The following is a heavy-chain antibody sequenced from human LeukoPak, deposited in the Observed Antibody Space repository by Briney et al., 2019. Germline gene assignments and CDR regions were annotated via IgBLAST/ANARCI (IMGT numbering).Heavy chain of an antibody. D-gene: IGHD4/OR15-4a*01. CDR3: AKGQERVTLVYFDY. V-gene: IGHV3-23*01. CDR1: GFTFSSYA. CDR2: ISGSSGSGGST. Sequence: GGSLRLSRAASGFTFSSYAMSWVRQAPGKGLEWVSGISGSSGSGGSTYYADSVKGRFTISRDNSKNTLYLQMNSLRAEDTAVYYCAKGQERVTLVYFDYWGQGTLVTVSS. J-gene: IGHJ4*02.